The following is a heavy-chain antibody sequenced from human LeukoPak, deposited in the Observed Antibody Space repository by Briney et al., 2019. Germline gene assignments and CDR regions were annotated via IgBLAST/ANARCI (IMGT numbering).Heavy chain of an antibody. J-gene: IGHJ6*03. Sequence: PGGSLRLSCAASGFTFSGSAMHWVRQASGKGLEWVGRIRSKANSYATAYAASVKGRLTISRDDSKNTAYLQMNSLKTEDTAVYYCTSRPKYYYMDVWGKGTTVTVSS. V-gene: IGHV3-73*01. CDR3: TSRPKYYYMDV. CDR1: GFTFSGSA. CDR2: IRSKANSYAT.